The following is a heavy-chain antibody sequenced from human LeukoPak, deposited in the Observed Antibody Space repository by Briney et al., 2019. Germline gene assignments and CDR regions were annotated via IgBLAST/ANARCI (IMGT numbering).Heavy chain of an antibody. D-gene: IGHD2-2*01. Sequence: SVKVSCKASGGTFSNYAISWVRQAPGQGLEWMGRIIPIFGTTNYAQKLQGRVTMTTDTSTSTAYMELRSLRSDDTAVYYCARAGVVVVLGELGDWFDPWGQGTLVTVSS. CDR2: IIPIFGTT. CDR1: GGTFSNYA. V-gene: IGHV1-69*05. CDR3: ARAGVVVVLGELGDWFDP. J-gene: IGHJ5*02.